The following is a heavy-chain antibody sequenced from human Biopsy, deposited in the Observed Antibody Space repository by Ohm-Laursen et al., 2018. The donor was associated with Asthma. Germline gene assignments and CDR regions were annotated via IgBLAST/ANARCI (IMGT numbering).Heavy chain of an antibody. Sequence: ASVKVSCKTSGYTFNSAGITWVRQAPGQGLEWMGWISVYNGNTKVAQKLQDRVTMITDTYTSTAYMELRSLRSDDTVVYFCARAVDYSHYYGIDVWGQGTTVTVS. CDR1: GYTFNSAG. CDR2: ISVYNGNT. V-gene: IGHV1-18*01. CDR3: ARAVDYSHYYGIDV. J-gene: IGHJ6*02. D-gene: IGHD3-10*01.